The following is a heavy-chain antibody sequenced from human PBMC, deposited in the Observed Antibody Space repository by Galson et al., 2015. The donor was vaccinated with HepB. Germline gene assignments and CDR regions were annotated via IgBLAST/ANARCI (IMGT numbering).Heavy chain of an antibody. J-gene: IGHJ4*02. V-gene: IGHV3-23*01. CDR2: ISGSGSST. D-gene: IGHD5-18*01. CDR3: ARGLGRIQPKSGFDY. Sequence: ALRLSCAASGFTFNTYAMSWVRQAPGKGLEWVSVISGSGSSTYYADSVKGRFTISRDNSKNTLYLQMNSLRADDTAVYFCARGLGRIQPKSGFDYWGQGTLVTVSS. CDR1: GFTFNTYA.